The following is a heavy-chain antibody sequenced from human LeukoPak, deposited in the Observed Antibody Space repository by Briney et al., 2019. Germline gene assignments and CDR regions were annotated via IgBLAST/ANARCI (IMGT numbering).Heavy chain of an antibody. CDR1: GYTFTGYY. CDR3: AREDLYYYDSSGSEYFQH. V-gene: IGHV1-2*02. J-gene: IGHJ1*01. Sequence: ASETVSCKASGYTFTGYYMHWVRQAPGQGLEWMGWINPNSCGTNYAQKFQGRVTMTRDTSISTAYMELSRLRSDDTAVYYCAREDLYYYDSSGSEYFQHWGQGTLVTVLS. D-gene: IGHD3-22*01. CDR2: INPNSCGT.